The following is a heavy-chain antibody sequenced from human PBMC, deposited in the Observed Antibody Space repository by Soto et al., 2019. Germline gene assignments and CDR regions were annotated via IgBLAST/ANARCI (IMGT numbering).Heavy chain of an antibody. CDR1: GASIGTNNW. J-gene: IGHJ4*02. V-gene: IGHV4-4*02. Sequence: PSETLSLTCAVSGASIGTNNWWSWVRQPPGKGLEWIGEVYHSGTTNCTPSLKSRVTISIDTSTNQFSLKLSSLTAADPALYSCARALSSAAGPSFDFWGQGTLVTVSS. CDR3: ARALSSAAGPSFDF. CDR2: VYHSGTT. D-gene: IGHD6-13*01.